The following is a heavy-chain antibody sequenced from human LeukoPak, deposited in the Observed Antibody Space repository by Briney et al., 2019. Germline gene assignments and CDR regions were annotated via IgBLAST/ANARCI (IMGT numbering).Heavy chain of an antibody. D-gene: IGHD3-22*01. CDR1: GYTFTGYY. Sequence: ASVKVSCKTSGYTFTGYYMHWVRQAPGQGLEWMGWINPNTGGTNYAQKFQGRVTMTSDTSISTAYMELSSLKSDDTAMYYCARAPMIVVVFPPRLDFWGQGTLVSVSS. CDR3: ARAPMIVVVFPPRLDF. V-gene: IGHV1-2*02. J-gene: IGHJ4*02. CDR2: INPNTGGT.